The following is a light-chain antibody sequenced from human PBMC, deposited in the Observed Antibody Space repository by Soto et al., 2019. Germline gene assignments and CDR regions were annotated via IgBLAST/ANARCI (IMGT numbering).Light chain of an antibody. CDR2: GAS. CDR1: QSVSNNY. CDR3: QQRSNWPPGWT. J-gene: IGKJ1*01. Sequence: EIVLTQSPGTLSLSPGERATLSCRASQSVSNNYLAWYQQKPGQAPRLLIYGASSRATGIPATFSGSGSGTEFTLTISSLEPEDFAVYYCQQRSNWPPGWTFGQGTKVDIK. V-gene: IGKV3-11*01.